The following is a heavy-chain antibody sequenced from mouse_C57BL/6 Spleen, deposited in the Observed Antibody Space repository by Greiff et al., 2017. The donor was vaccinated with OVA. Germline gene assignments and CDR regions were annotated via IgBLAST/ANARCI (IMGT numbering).Heavy chain of an antibody. D-gene: IGHD1-1*01. V-gene: IGHV5-17*01. J-gene: IGHJ2*01. Sequence: EVQGVESGGGLVKPGGSLKLSCAASGFTFSDYGMHWVRQAPEKGLEWVAYISSGSSTIYYADTVKGRFTISRDNAKNTLFLQMTSLRSEDTAMYYCAREGHYYGSSGDYFDYWGQGTTLTVSS. CDR1: GFTFSDYG. CDR3: AREGHYYGSSGDYFDY. CDR2: ISSGSSTI.